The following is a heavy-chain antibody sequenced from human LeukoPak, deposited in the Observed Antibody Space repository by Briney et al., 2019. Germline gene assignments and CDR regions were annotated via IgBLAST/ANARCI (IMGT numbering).Heavy chain of an antibody. V-gene: IGHV3-23*01. J-gene: IGHJ4*02. D-gene: IGHD1-26*01. Sequence: GGALRLSCAASGFTFSSYAMSWVRQAPGKGMEWVSGISGSGDNTYYADSVKGRFTISRDNSKNTLYLQMNSLRAEDTAVYSCAKIGSYSGSFDYWGQGTLVTVSS. CDR3: AKIGSYSGSFDY. CDR1: GFTFSSYA. CDR2: ISGSGDNT.